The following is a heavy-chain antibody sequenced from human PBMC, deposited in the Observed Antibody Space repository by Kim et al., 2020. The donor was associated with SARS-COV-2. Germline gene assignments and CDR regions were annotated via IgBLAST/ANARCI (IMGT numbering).Heavy chain of an antibody. J-gene: IGHJ4*02. D-gene: IGHD1-7*01. Sequence: ASVKVSCKASGYTFTGYYMHWVRQAPGQGLDWMGRINPNSGGTNYAQKFQGRVTMTRDTSISTAYMELSRLRSDDTAVYYCARDGDLNWNYYYFDYWGQGTLVTVSS. CDR3: ARDGDLNWNYYYFDY. V-gene: IGHV1-2*06. CDR2: INPNSGGT. CDR1: GYTFTGYY.